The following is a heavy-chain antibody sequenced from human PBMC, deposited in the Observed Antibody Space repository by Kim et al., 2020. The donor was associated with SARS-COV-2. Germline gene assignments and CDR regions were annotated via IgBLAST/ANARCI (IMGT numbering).Heavy chain of an antibody. J-gene: IGHJ5*02. CDR2: TYYRSKWYN. Sequence: SQTLSLTCAISGDSVSSNSAAWNWIRQSPSRGLEWLGRTYYRSKWYNDYAVSVKSRITINPDTSKNQFSLQLNSVTPEDTAVYYCARVPSTLWSHNNWFDPWGQGTLVTVSS. V-gene: IGHV6-1*01. CDR3: ARVPSTLWSHNNWFDP. D-gene: IGHD3-10*01. CDR1: GDSVSSNSAA.